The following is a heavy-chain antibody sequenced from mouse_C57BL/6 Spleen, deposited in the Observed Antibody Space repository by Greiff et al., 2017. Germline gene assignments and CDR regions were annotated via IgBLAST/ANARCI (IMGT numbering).Heavy chain of an antibody. CDR1: GFNIKDDY. V-gene: IGHV14-4*01. J-gene: IGHJ3*01. Sequence: VQLKQSGAELVRPGASVKLSCTASGFNIKDDYMHWVKQRPEQGLEWIGWIDPENGDTEYASKFQGKVTITADKSSNTAYLQLSSLTSEDTAVYYGTTFYDYAWFAYWGQGTLVTVSA. CDR3: TTFYDYAWFAY. D-gene: IGHD2-4*01. CDR2: IDPENGDT.